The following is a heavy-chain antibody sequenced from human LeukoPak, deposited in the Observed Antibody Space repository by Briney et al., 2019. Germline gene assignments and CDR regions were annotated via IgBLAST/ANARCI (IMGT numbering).Heavy chain of an antibody. Sequence: PGGSLRLSCAASGFTFSSYGMHWVRQAPGKGLEWVAFIRYDGSNKYYADSVKGRFTISRDNSKNTLYLQMNSLRAEDTAVYYCAKVEEVPAALLMDYFDYWGQGTLVTVSS. J-gene: IGHJ4*02. CDR3: AKVEEVPAALLMDYFDY. CDR1: GFTFSSYG. CDR2: IRYDGSNK. D-gene: IGHD2-2*01. V-gene: IGHV3-30*02.